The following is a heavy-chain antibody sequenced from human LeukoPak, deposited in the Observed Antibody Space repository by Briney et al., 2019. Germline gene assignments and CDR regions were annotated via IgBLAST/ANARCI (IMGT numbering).Heavy chain of an antibody. D-gene: IGHD3-10*01. J-gene: IGHJ4*02. CDR3: AREEVSVISDTCCSGLGY. V-gene: IGHV1-2*02. CDR2: INPNSGGT. Sequence: ASVKVSCKASGYTFTGFYMHWVRQAPGQGLEWMGWINPNSGGTNYVQKFQGRVTMTRDTSINKAYMELSSLRSDDTAVYYCAREEVSVISDTCCSGLGYWGQGTLVTVSS. CDR1: GYTFTGFY.